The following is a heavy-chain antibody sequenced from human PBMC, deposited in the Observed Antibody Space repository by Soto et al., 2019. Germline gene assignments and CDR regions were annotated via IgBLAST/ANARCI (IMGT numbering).Heavy chain of an antibody. CDR1: GFTFSSYG. J-gene: IGHJ4*02. V-gene: IGHV3-33*01. CDR3: ARESSPGIAVAGTFDY. CDR2: IWYDGSNK. D-gene: IGHD6-19*01. Sequence: QVQLVESGGGVVQPGRSPRLSCAASGFTFSSYGMHWVRQAPGKGLEWVAVIWYDGSNKYYADSVKGRFTISRDNSKNTLYLQMNSLRAEDTAVYYCARESSPGIAVAGTFDYWGQGTLVTVSS.